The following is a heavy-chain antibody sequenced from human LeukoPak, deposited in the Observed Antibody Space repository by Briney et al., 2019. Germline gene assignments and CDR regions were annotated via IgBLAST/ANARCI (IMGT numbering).Heavy chain of an antibody. CDR3: ARLSTAVAGGDY. CDR1: GFTFSSYA. D-gene: IGHD6-19*01. CDR2: ISGSGGST. Sequence: PGGSLRLSCAASGFTFSSYAMSWVRQAPGKGLEWVSAISGSGGSTYYADSVKGRFTISRDNAKNSLYLQMNSLTAEDTALYYCARLSTAVAGGDYWGQGTLVTVSS. J-gene: IGHJ4*02. V-gene: IGHV3-23*01.